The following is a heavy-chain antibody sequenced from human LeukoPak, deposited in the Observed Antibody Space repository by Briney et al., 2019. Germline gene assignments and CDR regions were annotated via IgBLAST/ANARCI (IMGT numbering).Heavy chain of an antibody. J-gene: IGHJ4*02. D-gene: IGHD6-19*01. V-gene: IGHV1-3*01. CDR2: INAGNGNT. CDR1: GYTFTSYA. Sequence: GASVKVSCKASGYTFTSYAMHWVRQAPGQRLEWMGWINAGNGNTKYSQKFQGRVTITRDTSASTAYMELSSLRSEDTAVYYCARGFGIAVAGFDYWGQGTLVTVSS. CDR3: ARGFGIAVAGFDY.